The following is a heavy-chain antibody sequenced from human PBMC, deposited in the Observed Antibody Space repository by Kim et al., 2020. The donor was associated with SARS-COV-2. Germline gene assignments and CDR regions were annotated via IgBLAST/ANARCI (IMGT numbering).Heavy chain of an antibody. Sequence: SETLSLTCTVSGGSISSGGYYWSWIRQHPGKGLEWIGYIYYSGSTYYNPSLKSRVTISVDTSKNQFSLKLSSVTAADTAVYYCARTMVRGVVDYWGQGTLVTASS. CDR3: ARTMVRGVVDY. V-gene: IGHV4-31*03. CDR1: GGSISSGGYY. CDR2: IYYSGST. D-gene: IGHD3-10*01. J-gene: IGHJ4*02.